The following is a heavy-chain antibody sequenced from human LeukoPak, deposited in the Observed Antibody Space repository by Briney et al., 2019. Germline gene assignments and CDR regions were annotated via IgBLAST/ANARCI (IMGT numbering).Heavy chain of an antibody. V-gene: IGHV3-66*01. Sequence: GGSLRLSCAASGFTVSSNYMSWVRQAPGKGLEWVSVIYSGGSTYYADSVKGRFTISRDNSKSTLYLQMNSLRAEDTAVYYCARDRSSLWFGEFSFDYWGQGTLVTVSS. CDR1: GFTVSSNY. D-gene: IGHD3-10*01. CDR3: ARDRSSLWFGEFSFDY. CDR2: IYSGGST. J-gene: IGHJ4*02.